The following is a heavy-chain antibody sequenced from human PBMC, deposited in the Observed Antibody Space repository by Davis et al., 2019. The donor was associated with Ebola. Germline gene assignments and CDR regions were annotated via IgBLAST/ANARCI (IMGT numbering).Heavy chain of an antibody. CDR3: AREGVIGDYYYYYGMDV. V-gene: IGHV7-4-1*02. CDR2: INTNTGNP. J-gene: IGHJ6*04. Sequence: ASVKVSCKASGYTFTSYVMNWVRQAPGQGLEWMGWINTNTGNPTYAQGFTGRFVFSLDTSVSTAYLQISSLKAEDTAVYYCAREGVIGDYYYYYGMDVWGKGTTVTVSS. CDR1: GYTFTSYV. D-gene: IGHD2/OR15-2a*01.